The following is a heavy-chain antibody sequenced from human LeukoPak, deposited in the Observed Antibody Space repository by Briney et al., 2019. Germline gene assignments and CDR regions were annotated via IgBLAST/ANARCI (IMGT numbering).Heavy chain of an antibody. CDR1: GFTFSSYG. CDR3: ARAIVVPARDYYGVDV. V-gene: IGHV3-33*01. Sequence: GRSLRLSCAASGFTFSSYGMHWVRQAPGKGLEWVAAIWYDGSNKYYADSVKGRFTISRDNSKNTLYLQMNSLRAEDTAVYYCARAIVVPARDYYGVDVWGQGTTVTVSS. CDR2: IWYDGSNK. D-gene: IGHD2-2*01. J-gene: IGHJ6*02.